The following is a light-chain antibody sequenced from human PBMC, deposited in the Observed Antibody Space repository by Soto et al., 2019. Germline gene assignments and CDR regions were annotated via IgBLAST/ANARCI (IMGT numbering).Light chain of an antibody. CDR3: QLYSRSPRQIT. V-gene: IGKV3-15*01. CDR1: QSVSDK. CDR2: HAS. J-gene: IGKJ5*01. Sequence: EIVMTQSPATVSVSPGERATLSCRASQSVSDKLAWYQQKPGQAPRLLIYHASARATGIPARFSGSGSGTDCTLTISRLEPEDFAVYYCQLYSRSPRQITFGQGARLEIK.